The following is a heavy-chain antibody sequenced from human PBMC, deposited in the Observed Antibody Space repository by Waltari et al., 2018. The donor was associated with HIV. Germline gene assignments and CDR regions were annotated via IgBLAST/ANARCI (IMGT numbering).Heavy chain of an antibody. CDR1: GLPFRDYS. V-gene: IGHV3-11*01. CDR2: ISSSGNTI. CDR3: ARDRYYDTSGYRSLDY. D-gene: IGHD3-22*01. Sequence: QVQLVESGGGLVEPGGSLRLSCAASGLPFRDYSMNWIRQAPGKGLEWVSYISSSGNTIYYADSVKGRFTISRDNAKNSLYLQLNSLRAEDTAVYYCARDRYYDTSGYRSLDYWGQGTLVTVSS. J-gene: IGHJ4*02.